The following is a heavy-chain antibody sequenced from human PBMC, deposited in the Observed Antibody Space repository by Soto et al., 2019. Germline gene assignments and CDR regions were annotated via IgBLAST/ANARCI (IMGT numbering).Heavy chain of an antibody. D-gene: IGHD5-12*01. Sequence: GGSLRLSCAASGFTFDDYAMHWVRQAPGKGLEWVSGISWNSGSIGYADSVKGRFTISRDNAKNSLYLQMNSLRAEDPALYYCAKEGRDGYVYDYYGMDDWGQGTTVTVSS. V-gene: IGHV3-9*01. CDR2: ISWNSGSI. CDR1: GFTFDDYA. CDR3: AKEGRDGYVYDYYGMDD. J-gene: IGHJ6*02.